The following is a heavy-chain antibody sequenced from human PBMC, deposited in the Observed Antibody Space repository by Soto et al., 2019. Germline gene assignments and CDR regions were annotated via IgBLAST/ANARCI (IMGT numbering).Heavy chain of an antibody. CDR2: ISYDGSNK. V-gene: IGHV3-30*18. J-gene: IGHJ6*02. Sequence: PGGSLRLSCAASGFTFSSYGMHWVRQAPGKGLEWVAVISYDGSNKYYADSVKGRFTISRDNSKNTLYLQMNSLRAEDTAVYYCAKDWYYYGSGDYGMDVWGQGTTVTVSS. CDR3: AKDWYYYGSGDYGMDV. D-gene: IGHD3-10*01. CDR1: GFTFSSYG.